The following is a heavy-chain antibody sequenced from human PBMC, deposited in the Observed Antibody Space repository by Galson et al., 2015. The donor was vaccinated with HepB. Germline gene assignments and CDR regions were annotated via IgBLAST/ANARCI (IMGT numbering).Heavy chain of an antibody. J-gene: IGHJ4*02. D-gene: IGHD6-13*01. V-gene: IGHV3-74*01. CDR2: INSNGSST. CDR1: GFTFSGYW. CDR3: AIDLQQLVPELGFDY. Sequence: SLRLSCAASGFTFSGYWMHWIRQAPGKGLVWVSCINSNGSSTSYADSVKGRFTISRDNAKNTLYLQMNSLRAEDTAVYYCAIDLQQLVPELGFDYWGQGTLVTVSS.